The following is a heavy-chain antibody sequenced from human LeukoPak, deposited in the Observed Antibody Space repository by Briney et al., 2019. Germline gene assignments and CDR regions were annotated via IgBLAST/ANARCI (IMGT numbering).Heavy chain of an antibody. D-gene: IGHD3-22*01. CDR3: ARVTRNDYYDSSGYYYGVNY. Sequence: ASVKVSCKASGYTFTSYYMHWVRQAPGQGLEWMGWISAYNGNTNYAQKLQGRVTMTTDTSTSTAYMELRSLRSDDTAVYYCARVTRNDYYDSSGYYYGVNYWGQGTLVTVSS. CDR1: GYTFTSYY. J-gene: IGHJ4*02. V-gene: IGHV1-18*04. CDR2: ISAYNGNT.